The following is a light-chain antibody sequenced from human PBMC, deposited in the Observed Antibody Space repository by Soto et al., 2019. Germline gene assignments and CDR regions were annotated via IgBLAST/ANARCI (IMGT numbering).Light chain of an antibody. Sequence: DIQMTQSPSTLSASVEDRDTITCRASQNIDIWLSWYQQKPGKAPKLLIYDASNLKSGVPSRFSGSGSGTELTLASSSLQPDDFGSYYCQQHKSYPLTFGGGTKVEIK. V-gene: IGKV1-5*01. J-gene: IGKJ4*01. CDR1: QNIDIW. CDR3: QQHKSYPLT. CDR2: DAS.